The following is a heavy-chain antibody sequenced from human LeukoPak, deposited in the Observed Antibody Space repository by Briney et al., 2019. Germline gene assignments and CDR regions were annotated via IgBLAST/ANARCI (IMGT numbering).Heavy chain of an antibody. V-gene: IGHV3-73*01. J-gene: IGHJ4*02. CDR1: GFPFSDFD. D-gene: IGHD2-21*01. CDR2: IKTRTESYDI. CDR3: ARRDCKNFKCFSFDY. Sequence: PGGSLKLSCVASGFPFSDFDVHWVRQASGGGLEWVGRIKTRTESYDIAYAASVKGRFTISRDDSKNTAYLQMDSLRTEDTAVYYCARRDCKNFKCFSFDYWGQGILVTVSS.